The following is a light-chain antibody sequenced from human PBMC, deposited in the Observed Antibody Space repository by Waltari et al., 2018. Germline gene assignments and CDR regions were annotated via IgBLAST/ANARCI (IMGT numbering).Light chain of an antibody. Sequence: SYVLTQSPSVSVAPGQTARITCGGSNIGSKSVNWYQQKPGPAPVVVVDDEGARPQGIPERFSGSNSGSTATLTIGKVEAGDEADYYCQVCDSNSDQFVFGTGTKVTVL. CDR2: DEG. J-gene: IGLJ1*01. CDR3: QVCDSNSDQFV. V-gene: IGLV3-21*02. CDR1: NIGSKS.